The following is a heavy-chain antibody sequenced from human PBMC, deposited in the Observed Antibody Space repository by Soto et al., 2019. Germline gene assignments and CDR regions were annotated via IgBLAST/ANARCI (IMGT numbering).Heavy chain of an antibody. V-gene: IGHV4-59*01. Sequence: SEALSLTCTVSGGSISSYYWSWIRQPPGKGLEWIGYIYYSGSTNYNPSLKSRVTISVDTSKNQFSLKLSSVTAADTAVYYCARDSSMVRGVPTLTNYYYYGMDVWGQGTTVTVSS. CDR2: IYYSGST. J-gene: IGHJ6*02. CDR3: ARDSSMVRGVPTLTNYYYYGMDV. D-gene: IGHD3-10*01. CDR1: GGSISSYY.